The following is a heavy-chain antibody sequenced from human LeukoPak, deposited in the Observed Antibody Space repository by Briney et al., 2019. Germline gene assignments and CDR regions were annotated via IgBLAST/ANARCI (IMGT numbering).Heavy chain of an antibody. V-gene: IGHV4-4*02. D-gene: IGHD2-2*01. CDR1: GGSISRSNW. J-gene: IGHJ4*02. CDR2: ISHSGNI. Sequence: SGTLSLTCSVSGGSISRSNWWTWVRQPPGKGLEWIGEISHSGNINYNPSLKNRVTISVDKSKNHFSLRLSSVTAADTAVYYCARDLLVGGGIFDDWGQGTLVTVSS. CDR3: ARDLLVGGGIFDD.